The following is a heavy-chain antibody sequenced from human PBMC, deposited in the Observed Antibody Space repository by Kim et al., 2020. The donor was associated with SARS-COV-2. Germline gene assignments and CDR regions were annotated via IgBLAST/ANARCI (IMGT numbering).Heavy chain of an antibody. Sequence: GGSLRLSCAASGFTFSSFAMSWVRQAPGKGLEWVSTISGSGGSTYYADSVKGRFTISRDNSKNTLYLQMNSLRAEDTAVYYCAKTGWLAVGAFDIWGQGTIVTVSS. CDR2: ISGSGGST. CDR1: GFTFSSFA. CDR3: AKTGWLAVGAFDI. J-gene: IGHJ3*02. V-gene: IGHV3-23*01. D-gene: IGHD2-15*01.